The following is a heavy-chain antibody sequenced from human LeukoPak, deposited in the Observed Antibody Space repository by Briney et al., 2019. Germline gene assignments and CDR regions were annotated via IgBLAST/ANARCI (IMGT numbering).Heavy chain of an antibody. D-gene: IGHD6-13*01. CDR3: ATVTPGIAAAGPLYYFDY. CDR1: GYTLTELS. V-gene: IGHV1-24*01. J-gene: IGHJ4*02. Sequence: ASVKVSCKVSGYTLTELSMHWVRQAPGKGLEWVGGFDPEDGETIYAQKFQGRVTMTEDTSTDTAYMELSSLRSEDTAVYYCATVTPGIAAAGPLYYFDYWGQGTLVTVSS. CDR2: FDPEDGET.